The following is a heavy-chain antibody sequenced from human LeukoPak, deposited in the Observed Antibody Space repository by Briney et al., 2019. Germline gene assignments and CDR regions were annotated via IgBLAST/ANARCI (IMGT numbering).Heavy chain of an antibody. CDR1: GGSISSSNW. CDR3: ARAPYYYGSGSYYHDAFDI. CDR2: IYHSGST. V-gene: IGHV4-4*02. Sequence: SETLSLTCAVSGGSISSSNWWSWVRQPPGKGLEWIGEIYHSGSTNYNPSLKSRVTISVDKSKNQFSLKLSSVTAADTAVYYCARAPYYYGSGSYYHDAFDIWGQGTMVTVSS. D-gene: IGHD3-10*01. J-gene: IGHJ3*02.